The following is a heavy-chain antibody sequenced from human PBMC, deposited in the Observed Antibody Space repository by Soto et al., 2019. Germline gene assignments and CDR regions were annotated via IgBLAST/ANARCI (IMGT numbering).Heavy chain of an antibody. CDR3: AKRRGAGGHFDY. J-gene: IGHJ4*02. D-gene: IGHD2-15*01. CDR1: GFTFSSYA. CDR2: VSSGGST. V-gene: IGHV3-23*01. Sequence: GGSLRLSCAASGFTFSSYAMGWVRQGPGKGLEWVAVVSSGGSTHYADSVRCRFTISRDNSKNTLSLQMNSLTAEDTAVYFCAKRRGAGGHFDYWGQGALCTVSS.